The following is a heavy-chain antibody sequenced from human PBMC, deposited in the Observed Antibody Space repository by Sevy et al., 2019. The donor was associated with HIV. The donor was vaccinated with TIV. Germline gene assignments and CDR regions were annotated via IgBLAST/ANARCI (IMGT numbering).Heavy chain of an antibody. V-gene: IGHV1-8*01. D-gene: IGHD3-10*01. CDR1: GYSFTTYQ. J-gene: IGHJ6*02. CDR3: ARVYGSCGGGNGLDV. CDR2: MNPESGDT. Sequence: ASVKVSCRASGYSFTTYQINWVRQASGQGLEWMGWMNPESGDTDYAQNFQGRVTMTRDTSISTATMELSSLKYDDAAVYYCARVYGSCGGGNGLDVWGQGTTVTVSS.